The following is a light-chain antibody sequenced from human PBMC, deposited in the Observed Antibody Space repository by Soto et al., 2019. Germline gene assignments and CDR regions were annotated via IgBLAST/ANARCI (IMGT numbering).Light chain of an antibody. CDR3: QQSYSTPIT. CDR2: AAS. J-gene: IGKJ5*01. V-gene: IGKV1-39*01. Sequence: DIQMTQSPSSLSASVGDRLTITCRASQSISSYLNWYQQKPGKAPKRLIYAASSVQSGVPTRFSGSGSGTDFTLTISSLQPEDFATYYCQQSYSTPITFGQGTRLEI. CDR1: QSISSY.